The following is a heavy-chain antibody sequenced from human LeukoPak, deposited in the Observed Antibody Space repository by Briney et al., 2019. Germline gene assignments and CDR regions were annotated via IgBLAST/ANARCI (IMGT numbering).Heavy chain of an antibody. CDR3: ARDRSSGWYAY. D-gene: IGHD6-19*01. CDR2: ISSSSSYI. CDR1: GFTFSDYT. Sequence: PGGSLRLSCAASGFTFSDYTMNWVRQAPGKGLEWVSSISSSSSYIYYADSVKGRFTISRDNAKNSLYLQMNSLSAEDTAVYYCARDRSSGWYAYRGQGTLVTVSS. V-gene: IGHV3-21*01. J-gene: IGHJ4*02.